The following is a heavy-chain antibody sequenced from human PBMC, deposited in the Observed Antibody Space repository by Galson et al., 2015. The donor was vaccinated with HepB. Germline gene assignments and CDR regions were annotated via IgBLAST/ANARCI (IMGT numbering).Heavy chain of an antibody. CDR2: VSWNRGNI. D-gene: IGHD6-13*01. CDR3: AKGPGAAAGKGYFQH. J-gene: IGHJ1*01. CDR1: GFNFDNYA. V-gene: IGHV3-9*01. Sequence: CLRVSCAASGFNFDNYAMHWVRQAPGKGLEWVSGVSWNRGNIDHADSVKGRLTIPRDNAKDSLYLQMSSLTVEDTASYYCAKGPGAAAGKGYFQHWGQGILVIVSS.